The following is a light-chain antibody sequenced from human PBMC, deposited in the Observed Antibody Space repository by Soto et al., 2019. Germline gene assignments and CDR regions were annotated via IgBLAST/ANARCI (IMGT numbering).Light chain of an antibody. CDR3: SSYTSRSAPVV. CDR2: EVS. V-gene: IGLV2-14*01. Sequence: QAASVSGSPGQSITISCTGTSSDVGGYNYVSWYQQHPGKAPKLMIYEVSNRPSGVSNRFSGSKSGNTASLTISGLQAEDEADYYCSSYTSRSAPVVVGGGTKLTVL. J-gene: IGLJ2*01. CDR1: SSDVGGYNY.